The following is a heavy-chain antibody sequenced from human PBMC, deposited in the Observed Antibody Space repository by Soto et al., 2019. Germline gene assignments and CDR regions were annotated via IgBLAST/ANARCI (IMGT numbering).Heavy chain of an antibody. CDR1: GFTFSHYP. Sequence: EVQVSESGGGLVQPGGSLRLSCATSGFTFSHYPMNWVRQAPGKGLAWVSGISAGGDRTYYADSVKGRFTIFRDNSKKSVSLPMNRLRVEDTAVYYCARRVWGQGTLVTVSS. J-gene: IGHJ4*02. CDR3: ARRV. V-gene: IGHV3-23*01. CDR2: ISAGGDRT.